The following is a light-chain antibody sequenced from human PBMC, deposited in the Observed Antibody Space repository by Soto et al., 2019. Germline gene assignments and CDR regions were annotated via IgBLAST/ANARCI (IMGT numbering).Light chain of an antibody. Sequence: EIVLTQSPATLSLSPGERATLTCRASQSVGSILAWYQQKPGQAPRPLMYDASERATGIPARFSGSGSGTDFTLTITSLEPDDFAVYYCQQRSDWPLTFGGGTKVDIK. CDR3: QQRSDWPLT. CDR2: DAS. V-gene: IGKV3-11*01. J-gene: IGKJ4*01. CDR1: QSVGSI.